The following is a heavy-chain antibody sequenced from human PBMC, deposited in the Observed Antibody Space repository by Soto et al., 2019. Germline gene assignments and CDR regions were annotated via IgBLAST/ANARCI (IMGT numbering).Heavy chain of an antibody. CDR3: TRIKEWLIRRRFRYYGMDV. CDR2: IYPGDSDT. J-gene: IGHJ6*02. V-gene: IGHV5-51*01. Sequence: GESLKISCQGLGYTFTAFWIGWVRQMPGKGLEWMGIIYPGDSDTRYSPSFQGQVTISADKSINTAYLQMNSLKTEDAAVYYCTRIKEWLIRRRFRYYGMDVWGQGTTVTVSS. CDR1: GYTFTAFW. D-gene: IGHD6-19*01.